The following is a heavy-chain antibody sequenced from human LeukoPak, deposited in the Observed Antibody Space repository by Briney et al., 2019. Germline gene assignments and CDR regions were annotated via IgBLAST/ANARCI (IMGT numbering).Heavy chain of an antibody. CDR1: GFTFSSYA. CDR3: AKYGGSKLDY. J-gene: IGHJ4*02. CDR2: ISGSGGST. Sequence: AGGSLRLPCAASGFTFSSYAMSWVRQAPGKGLEWVSAISGSGGSTYYADSEKGRFTISRDNSKNTLYLQMNSLRAEDTAVYYCAKYGGSKLDYWGQGTLVTVSS. V-gene: IGHV3-23*01. D-gene: IGHD1-26*01.